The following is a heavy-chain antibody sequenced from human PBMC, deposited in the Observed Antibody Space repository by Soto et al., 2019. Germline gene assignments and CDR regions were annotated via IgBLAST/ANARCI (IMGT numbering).Heavy chain of an antibody. CDR1: GFSLSTSGVG. J-gene: IGHJ5*02. CDR2: IYWDDDK. V-gene: IGHV2-5*02. D-gene: IGHD4-17*01. Sequence: QITLKESCPTLVNPTQTLTLTFTFSGFSLSTSGVGVGWINQPPGKALEWLALIYWDDDKRYSPSLKSTLTITMDTAKNQVVLTRTTMDPVDTATYYRAHKGNGDYLEWTPRWFYPWGQGTLGTVSS. CDR3: AHKGNGDYLEWTPRWFYP.